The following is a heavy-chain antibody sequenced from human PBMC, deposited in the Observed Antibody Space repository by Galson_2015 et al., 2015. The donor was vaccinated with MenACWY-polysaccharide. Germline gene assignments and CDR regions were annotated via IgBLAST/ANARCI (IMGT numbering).Heavy chain of an antibody. D-gene: IGHD5-12*01. V-gene: IGHV3-11*01. J-gene: IGHJ4*02. CDR2: ISSSGSTI. Sequence: SLRLSCAASGFTFSDYYMSWIRQAPGKGLEWVSYISSSGSTIYYADSVKGRFTISRDNAKNSLYLQMNSLRAEDTAVYYCARDRHIVATIDAERYFDYWGQGTLVTVSS. CDR3: ARDRHIVATIDAERYFDY. CDR1: GFTFSDYY.